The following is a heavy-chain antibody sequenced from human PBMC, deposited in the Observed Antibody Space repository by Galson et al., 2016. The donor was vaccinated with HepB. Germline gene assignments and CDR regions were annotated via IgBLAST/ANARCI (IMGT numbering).Heavy chain of an antibody. CDR2: ITSSSTYT. D-gene: IGHD6-13*01. CDR3: ARGKRTLAAPTGLDY. V-gene: IGHV3-11*06. Sequence: SLRLSCAASGFTFSDYYMFWIRQAPGKGLEWVSYITSSSTYTNYADSVKGRFTVSRDNTKNSLYLQMNSLSAEDTAVYYRARGKRTLAAPTGLDYWGQGTLVTVSS. CDR1: GFTFSDYY. J-gene: IGHJ4*02.